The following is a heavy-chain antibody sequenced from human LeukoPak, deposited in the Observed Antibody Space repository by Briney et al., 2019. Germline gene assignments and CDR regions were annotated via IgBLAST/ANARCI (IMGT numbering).Heavy chain of an antibody. CDR2: IYYGGST. J-gene: IGHJ6*02. CDR3: ARDRANYYRTYYYYGMDV. V-gene: IGHV4-31*03. D-gene: IGHD3-10*01. Sequence: PSETLSLTCTVSGGSISSGGYYWSWIRQHPGKGLEWIEYIYYGGSTYYNPSLKSRVTISVDTSKNQFSLKLSSVTAADTAVYYCARDRANYYRTYYYYGMDVWGQGTTVTVSS. CDR1: GGSISSGGYY.